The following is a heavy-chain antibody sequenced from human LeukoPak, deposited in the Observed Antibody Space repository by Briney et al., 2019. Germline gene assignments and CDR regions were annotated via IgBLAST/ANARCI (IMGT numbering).Heavy chain of an antibody. J-gene: IGHJ4*02. D-gene: IGHD6-19*01. CDR1: GGSIRSYY. CDR3: ARAPEFSSGWLLDY. Sequence: SETLSLTCTVSGGSIRSYYWSWIRQPAEKGLEWIGRIYISGSTNYNPSLKSRVIMSVDTSKNQFSLKLSSVTAADTAMYYCARAPEFSSGWLLDYWGQGTLVTVSS. V-gene: IGHV4-4*07. CDR2: IYISGST.